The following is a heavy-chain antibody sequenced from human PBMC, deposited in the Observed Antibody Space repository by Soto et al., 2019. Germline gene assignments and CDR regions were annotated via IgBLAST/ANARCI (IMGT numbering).Heavy chain of an antibody. CDR2: ISAYNGNT. CDR3: ARDGYCSSTSCYTQGGLYYYYGMDA. CDR1: AYTFTRYG. J-gene: IGHJ6*02. Sequence: XSVKISFEASAYTFTRYGINWVRQAPGQGLEWVGWISAYNGNTNYAQKFQGRVTMTRDTSTSTAYMELRSLRSDDTAVYYCARDGYCSSTSCYTQGGLYYYYGMDAWGPGTTVTVSS. D-gene: IGHD2-2*02. V-gene: IGHV1-18*01.